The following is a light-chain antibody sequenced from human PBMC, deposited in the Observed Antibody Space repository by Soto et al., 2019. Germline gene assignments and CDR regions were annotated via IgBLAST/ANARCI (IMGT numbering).Light chain of an antibody. J-gene: IGKJ1*01. Sequence: EIVLTQSPGTLSLSPGERATLSCRASQSVSSSYLAWYQQKPGQAPRLLIYGASSRTTGIPDRFSGSGSGTAFTITISRLAPEDFAVYYCQQYGSSRTFGQGTKVEIK. CDR3: QQYGSSRT. V-gene: IGKV3-20*01. CDR1: QSVSSSY. CDR2: GAS.